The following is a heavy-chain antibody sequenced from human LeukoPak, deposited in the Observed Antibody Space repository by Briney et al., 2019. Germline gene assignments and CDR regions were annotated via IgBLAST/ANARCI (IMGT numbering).Heavy chain of an antibody. J-gene: IGHJ6*02. CDR1: GGTFSSYA. CDR3: ARGWELLYWYGMDV. V-gene: IGHV1-69*13. CDR2: IIPSFGTA. D-gene: IGHD1-26*01. Sequence: SVKVSCKASGGTFSSYAISWVRQAPGQGLEWMGGIIPSFGTANYAQKFQGRVTITADESTSTAYMELSSLRSEDTAVYYCARGWELLYWYGMDVWGQGTTVTVSS.